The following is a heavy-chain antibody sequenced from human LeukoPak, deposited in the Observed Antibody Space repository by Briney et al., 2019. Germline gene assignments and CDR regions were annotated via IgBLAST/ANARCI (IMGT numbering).Heavy chain of an antibody. J-gene: IGHJ4*02. CDR2: ISSSSSSTI. D-gene: IGHD4-17*01. CDR1: GFTFSDYA. Sequence: GGSLRLSCAASGFTFSDYAMTWVRQAPGKGLEWVSYISSSSSSTIYYADSVKGRFTISRDNAKNSLYLQMNSLRAEDTAVYYCARGDIYGDYVSERSNEYFDYWGQGTLVTVSS. V-gene: IGHV3-48*01. CDR3: ARGDIYGDYVSERSNEYFDY.